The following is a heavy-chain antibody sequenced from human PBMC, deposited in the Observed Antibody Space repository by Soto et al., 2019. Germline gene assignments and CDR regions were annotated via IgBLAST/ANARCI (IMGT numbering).Heavy chain of an antibody. J-gene: IGHJ4*02. CDR1: GYTFTTYA. CDR3: ARDSRSGDY. D-gene: IGHD3-10*01. V-gene: IGHV1-3*05. CDR2: INIGNGNT. Sequence: QVQLVQSGAEEKKPGASVKVSCKASGYTFTTYAMHWVRQAPGQRLEWMGWINIGNGNTRYSQKFQGRVTITRDTSASTAYMELSSLTYEDTAVYYCARDSRSGDYWGQGTLVTVSS.